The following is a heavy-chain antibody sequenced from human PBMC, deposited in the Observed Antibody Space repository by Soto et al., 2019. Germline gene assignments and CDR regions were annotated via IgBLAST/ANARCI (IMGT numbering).Heavy chain of an antibody. CDR1: GYTFTGYY. CDR2: INPNSGGT. CDR3: ARETGYDILTGFYYYYGMDV. Sequence: QVQLVQSGAEVKKPGASVKVSCKASGYTFTGYYMHWVRQAPGQGLEWMGWINPNSGGTNYAQKFQGWVTMTRDTSISTAYIELSRLRSDDTAVYYCARETGYDILTGFYYYYGMDVWGQGTTVTVSS. V-gene: IGHV1-2*04. D-gene: IGHD3-9*01. J-gene: IGHJ6*02.